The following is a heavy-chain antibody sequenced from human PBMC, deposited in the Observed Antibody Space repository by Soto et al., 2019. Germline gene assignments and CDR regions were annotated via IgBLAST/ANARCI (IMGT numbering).Heavy chain of an antibody. D-gene: IGHD3-9*01. CDR3: TRFDGDKMAYFDL. Sequence: EVPLVESGGGLVQPGGSLKLSCAASGFTFSGSAMHWFRQASGKGLEWVGRIRNKANSYATAYAASAKGRFTISRDDSKNTAYLQMNSLKTEDTAVYYCTRFDGDKMAYFDLWGRGTLVTVSS. J-gene: IGHJ2*01. V-gene: IGHV3-73*02. CDR2: IRNKANSYAT. CDR1: GFTFSGSA.